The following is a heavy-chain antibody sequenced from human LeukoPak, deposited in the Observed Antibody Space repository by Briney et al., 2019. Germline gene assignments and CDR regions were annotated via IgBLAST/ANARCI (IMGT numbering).Heavy chain of an antibody. D-gene: IGHD2-15*01. V-gene: IGHV4-59*08. CDR3: ARAGRSFSYYYYYMDV. CDR2: THDSGNS. CDR1: GGSITNNY. Sequence: PSETLSLTCTVSGGSITNNYWAWIRQPPGKGLEWIGYTHDSGNSNYNPSLRSRVTISVDTSKSQFSLRLSSVTAADTAVYYCARAGRSFSYYYYYMDVWGKGTTVTVSS. J-gene: IGHJ6*03.